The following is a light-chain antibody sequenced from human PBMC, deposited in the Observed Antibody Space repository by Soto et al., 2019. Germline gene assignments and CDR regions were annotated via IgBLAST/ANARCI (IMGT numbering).Light chain of an antibody. V-gene: IGKV3-20*01. CDR3: QQSYSTPPGT. J-gene: IGKJ1*01. CDR2: GAF. CDR1: QSVSSNY. Sequence: EIVLTQSPGTLSLSPGERATFSCRASQSVSSNYLAWYQQKPGQAPRLLIYGAFKRATGIPDRFSGSGSGTDFTLTISRMEPEDFATYYCQQSYSTPPGTFGQGTKVDIK.